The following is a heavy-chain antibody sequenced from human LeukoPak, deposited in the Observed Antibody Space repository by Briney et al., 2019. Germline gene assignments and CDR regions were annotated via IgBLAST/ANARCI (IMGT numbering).Heavy chain of an antibody. J-gene: IGHJ4*02. Sequence: SETLSLTCTVSGGSISSYYWSWIRQPPGKGLEWIGYIYYSGSTNYNPSLKSRVTISVDTSKNQFSLKLSSVTAADTAVYYCARVSLLNYYGSGNGDYWGQGTLVTVSS. D-gene: IGHD3-10*01. CDR1: GGSISSYY. CDR3: ARVSLLNYYGSGNGDY. V-gene: IGHV4-59*01. CDR2: IYYSGST.